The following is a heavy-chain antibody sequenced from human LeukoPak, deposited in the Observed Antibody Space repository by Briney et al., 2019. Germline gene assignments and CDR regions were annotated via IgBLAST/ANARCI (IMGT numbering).Heavy chain of an antibody. CDR1: GFTFDDYA. D-gene: IGHD3-3*01. CDR3: AKFGAGPGFDY. Sequence: SLRLSCAASGFTFDDYAMHWVRQAPGKGLEGFSGISWNSGSIGYADSVKGRCTTPSDNAKNSLYLQMNSLRAEDTALYYCAKFGAGPGFDYWGEGALVTDSS. J-gene: IGHJ4*02. V-gene: IGHV3-9*01. CDR2: ISWNSGSI.